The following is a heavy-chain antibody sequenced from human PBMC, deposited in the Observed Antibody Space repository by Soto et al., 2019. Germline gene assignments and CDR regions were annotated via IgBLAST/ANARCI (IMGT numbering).Heavy chain of an antibody. CDR1: GGSLSGYR. Sequence: QVQLQESGPGLVKPSETLSLTCTVSGGSLSGYRWSWIRQPPGKGLEWIGYFYDSCYINYNPSLKSRVTISVDTYRSQFFLKLSSPTAADTAAYYSARHSNSIVVRNQYFQYWGQGTMVTASS. V-gene: IGHV4-59*01. CDR3: ARHSNSIVVRNQYFQY. D-gene: IGHD4-4*01. CDR2: FYDSCYI. J-gene: IGHJ1*01.